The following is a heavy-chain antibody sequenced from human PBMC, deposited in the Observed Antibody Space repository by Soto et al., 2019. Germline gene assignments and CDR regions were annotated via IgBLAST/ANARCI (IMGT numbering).Heavy chain of an antibody. Sequence: SETLSLTCTVSGGSISSYYWSWIRQPPGKGLEWIGYIYYSGSTNYNPSLKSRVTISVDTSKNQFSLKLSSVTAADTAVYYCARDSGGGDCSFDYWGQGTLVTVSS. V-gene: IGHV4-59*01. CDR3: ARDSGGGDCSFDY. D-gene: IGHD2-21*02. CDR1: GGSISSYY. J-gene: IGHJ4*02. CDR2: IYYSGST.